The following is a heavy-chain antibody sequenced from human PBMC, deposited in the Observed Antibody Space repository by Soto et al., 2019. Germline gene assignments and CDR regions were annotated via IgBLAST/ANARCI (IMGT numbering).Heavy chain of an antibody. Sequence: QVQLQESGPGLVKPSETLSLTCTVSGGSISSYYWSWIRQPAGKGLEWIGRIYTSGSTNYNPSLKSRVTMSVDTSKNQFSLKLSSVTAADTAVYYCAREKSFWSGYFRPYYFDYWGQGTLVTVSS. D-gene: IGHD3-3*01. CDR2: IYTSGST. V-gene: IGHV4-4*07. CDR1: GGSISSYY. J-gene: IGHJ4*02. CDR3: AREKSFWSGYFRPYYFDY.